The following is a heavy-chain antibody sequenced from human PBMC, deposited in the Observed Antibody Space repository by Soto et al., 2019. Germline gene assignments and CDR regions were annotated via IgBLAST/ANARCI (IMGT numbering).Heavy chain of an antibody. CDR2: IYYSGST. J-gene: IGHJ4*02. D-gene: IGHD5-12*01. CDR3: AGQPIGYSGYDSDY. CDR1: GGSISSSSYY. V-gene: IGHV4-39*01. Sequence: QLQLQESGPGLVKPSETLSLTCTVSGGSISSSSYYWGWIRQPPGKGLEWIGSIYYSGSTYYNPSLKSRVTISVDTSKNQFSLKLSSVTAADTAVYYCAGQPIGYSGYDSDYWGQGTLVTVSS.